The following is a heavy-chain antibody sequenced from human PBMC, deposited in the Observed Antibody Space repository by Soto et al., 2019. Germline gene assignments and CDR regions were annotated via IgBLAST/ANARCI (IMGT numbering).Heavy chain of an antibody. CDR2: ISAYNGNT. CDR3: AREGHDYYYYYMDV. V-gene: IGHV1-18*01. CDR1: GYTFTSYG. Sequence: GASVKVSCKACGYTFTSYGISWVRQAPGQGLEWMGWISAYNGNTNYAQKLQGRVTMTTDTSTSTAYMELRSLRSDDTAVYYCAREGHDYYYYYMDVWGKGTTVTVSS. J-gene: IGHJ6*03.